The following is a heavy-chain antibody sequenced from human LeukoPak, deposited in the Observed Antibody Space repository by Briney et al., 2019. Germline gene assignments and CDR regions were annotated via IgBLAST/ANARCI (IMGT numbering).Heavy chain of an antibody. CDR1: GYTFTGYY. V-gene: IGHV1-2*02. CDR3: ARIWGSSTSCYDCWFDP. J-gene: IGHJ5*02. CDR2: INPNSGGT. D-gene: IGHD2-2*01. Sequence: ASVKVSCKASGYTFTGYYMHWVRQAPGQGLEWMGWINPNSGGTNYAQKFQGRVTMTRDTSISIAYVELSRLRSDDTAVYYCARIWGSSTSCYDCWFDPWGQGTLVTVSS.